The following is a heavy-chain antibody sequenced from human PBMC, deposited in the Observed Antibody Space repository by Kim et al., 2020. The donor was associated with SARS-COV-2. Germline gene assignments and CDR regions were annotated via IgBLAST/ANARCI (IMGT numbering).Heavy chain of an antibody. J-gene: IGHJ3*02. Sequence: AGAVKGRFTISRDNAKDSLYLQMNSLGAEDTAVYYCASIYSGSYSDAFDIWGQGTMVTVSS. V-gene: IGHV3-21*01. D-gene: IGHD1-26*01. CDR3: ASIYSGSYSDAFDI.